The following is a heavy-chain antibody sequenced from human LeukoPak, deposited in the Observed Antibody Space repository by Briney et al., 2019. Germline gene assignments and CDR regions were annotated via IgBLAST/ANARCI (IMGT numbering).Heavy chain of an antibody. Sequence: SETLSLTCTVSGGSISSYYWSWIRQPPGKGLEWIGYIYYSGSTNYNPSLKSRVTISVDTSKNQFSLKLSSVTAADTAVYYCARGGMSGNYYNYYYYYMDVWGKGTTVTISS. CDR2: IYYSGST. V-gene: IGHV4-59*01. D-gene: IGHD1-26*01. CDR1: GGSISSYY. J-gene: IGHJ6*03. CDR3: ARGGMSGNYYNYYYYYMDV.